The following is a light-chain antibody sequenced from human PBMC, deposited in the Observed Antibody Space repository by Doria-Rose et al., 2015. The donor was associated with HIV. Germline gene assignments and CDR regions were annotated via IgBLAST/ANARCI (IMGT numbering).Light chain of an antibody. CDR3: HQYGTSRT. J-gene: IGKJ1*01. CDR2: DGS. V-gene: IGKV3-20*01. Sequence: EIVLTQSPGTLSLSPGERATLSCRASQRFRSTYLAWYQQKPGQAPSLLIYDGSTRATGIPDRFSASGSGTDFTLTINRLEPEDFALYYCHQYGTSRTFGQGTKVEI. CDR1: QRFRSTY.